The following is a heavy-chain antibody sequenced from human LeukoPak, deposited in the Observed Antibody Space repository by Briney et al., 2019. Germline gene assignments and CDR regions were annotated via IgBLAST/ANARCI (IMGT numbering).Heavy chain of an antibody. CDR1: GFTFSDYW. J-gene: IGHJ4*02. CDR3: ARKGLPDY. V-gene: IGHV3-7*01. Sequence: SGGSLRLSCVASGFTFSDYWMSWVRQAPGKGLEWVANIKQDGSVKYYVDSVKGRFTISRDNAGNSLYLQMNSLGAEDTAVYYCARKGLPDYWGQGTLVTVSS. CDR2: IKQDGSVK.